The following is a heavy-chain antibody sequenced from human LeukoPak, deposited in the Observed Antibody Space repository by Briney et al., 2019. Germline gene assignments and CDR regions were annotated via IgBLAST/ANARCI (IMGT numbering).Heavy chain of an antibody. CDR3: ARGEEWAAAADYYYYYMDV. V-gene: IGHV4-61*01. CDR2: ISYSGNT. D-gene: IGHD6-13*01. CDR1: GGSVSSNNHY. J-gene: IGHJ6*03. Sequence: PSETLSLTCSVSGGSVSSNNHYWTWIRQPPGKGLEWIGYISYSGNTNYNPSLKSRVTISVDTSKNQFSLKLSSVTAADTAVYYCARGEEWAAAADYYYYYMDVWGKGTTVTVSS.